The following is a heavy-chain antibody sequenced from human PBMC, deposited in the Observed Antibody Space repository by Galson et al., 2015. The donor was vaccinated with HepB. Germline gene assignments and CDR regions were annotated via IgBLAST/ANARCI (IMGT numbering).Heavy chain of an antibody. Sequence: SLRLSCAASGFTFSSYAMHWVRQAPGKGLEWVAVISYDGSNKYYADSVKGRFTISRDNSKNTLYLQMNSLRAEDTAVYYCASDTRGRWLQLGGFDYWGQGTLVTVSS. CDR2: ISYDGSNK. CDR3: ASDTRGRWLQLGGFDY. V-gene: IGHV3-30-3*01. J-gene: IGHJ4*02. CDR1: GFTFSSYA. D-gene: IGHD5-24*01.